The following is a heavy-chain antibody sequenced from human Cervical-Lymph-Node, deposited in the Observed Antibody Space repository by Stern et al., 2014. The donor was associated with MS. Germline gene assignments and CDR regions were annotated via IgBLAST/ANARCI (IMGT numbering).Heavy chain of an antibody. CDR2: IYPGDSDT. CDR3: ARHRQQTLYGMDV. D-gene: IGHD6-13*01. J-gene: IGHJ6*02. CDR1: GYSFTKYW. Sequence: EDQLVESGAEVKKPGESLKISCKGSGYSFTKYWIGWVRQMPGKGLEWMGVIYPGDSDTRYSPSFQGRVPISADKSISTAYLQWSSLKASDTAMYYCARHRQQTLYGMDVWGQGTTVTVSS. V-gene: IGHV5-51*01.